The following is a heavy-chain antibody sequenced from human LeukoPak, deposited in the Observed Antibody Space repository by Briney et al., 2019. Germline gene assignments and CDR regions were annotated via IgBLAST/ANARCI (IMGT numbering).Heavy chain of an antibody. CDR3: ARSRNAGVYYGSGSYDYFDY. Sequence: ASVKVSCKASRYTFTGYYMHWVRQAPGQGLEWMGWINPNSGGTNYAQKFQGRVTMTRDTSISTAYMELSRLRSDDTAVYYCARSRNAGVYYGSGSYDYFDYWGQGTLVTVSS. D-gene: IGHD3-10*01. V-gene: IGHV1-2*02. CDR2: INPNSGGT. J-gene: IGHJ4*02. CDR1: RYTFTGYY.